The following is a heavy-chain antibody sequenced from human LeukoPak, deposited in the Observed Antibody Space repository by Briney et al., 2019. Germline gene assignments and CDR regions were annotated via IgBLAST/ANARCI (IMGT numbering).Heavy chain of an antibody. CDR3: TRGRAAYKGGNY. D-gene: IGHD5-24*01. J-gene: IGHJ4*02. CDR1: GVPFTDYY. CDR2: VPPSGST. Sequence: SETLSLACAVYGVPFTDYYWSWIRQPPGMGLEWIGEVPPSGSTNYNPSLKSRVTISIDTSKNQFFLKLSSMTAADTGVYYCTRGRAAYKGGNYWGQGTLVTVSS. V-gene: IGHV4-34*01.